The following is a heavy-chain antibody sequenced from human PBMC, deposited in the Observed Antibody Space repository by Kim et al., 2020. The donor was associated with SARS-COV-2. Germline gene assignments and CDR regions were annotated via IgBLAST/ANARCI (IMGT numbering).Heavy chain of an antibody. CDR1: GGSISSYY. J-gene: IGHJ3*02. CDR2: IYYSGST. D-gene: IGHD2-2*01. V-gene: IGHV4-59*01. CDR3: ARDRRSRSAFDI. Sequence: SETLSLTCTVSGGSISSYYWSWIRQPPGKGLEWIGYIYYSGSTNYNPSLKSRVTISVDTSKNQFALKLSSVTAADKAVYYCARDRRSRSAFDIWGQGTIFTDSS.